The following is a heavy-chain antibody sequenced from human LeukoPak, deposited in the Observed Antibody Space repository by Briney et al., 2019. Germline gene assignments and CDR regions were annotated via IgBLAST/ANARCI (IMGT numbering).Heavy chain of an antibody. D-gene: IGHD4-11*01. CDR2: ISSSSSTI. J-gene: IGHJ4*02. Sequence: GGSLRLSCAASGFAFSSYSMNWVHQAPGKGLEWVSYISSSSSTIYYADSVKGRFTISRDNAKNSLYLQMNSLRAEDTAVYYCARDSVTTVTKGPVYWGQGTLVTVSS. V-gene: IGHV3-48*01. CDR3: ARDSVTTVTKGPVY. CDR1: GFAFSSYS.